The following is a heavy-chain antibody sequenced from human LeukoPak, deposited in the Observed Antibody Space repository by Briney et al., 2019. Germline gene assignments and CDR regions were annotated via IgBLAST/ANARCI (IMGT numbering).Heavy chain of an antibody. V-gene: IGHV3-48*03. D-gene: IGHD2/OR15-2a*01. CDR3: PGKSSISNPGYV. CDR2: ISCSATTI. J-gene: IGHJ6*04. CDR1: GFTFSSYE. Sequence: GGSLRLACAASGFTFSSYEMNWVRQAPGKGLEWVSSISCSATTIYYADSVKGRFTISRANAKNSFYLQMNSLPAQATPVYYCPGKSSISNPGYVWGKRKTFTVSS.